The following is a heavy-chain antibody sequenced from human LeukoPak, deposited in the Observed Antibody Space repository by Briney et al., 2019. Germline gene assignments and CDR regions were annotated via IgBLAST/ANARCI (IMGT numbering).Heavy chain of an antibody. Sequence: GGSLRLSCAASGLTFSTYAMSWVRQAPGKGLEWVSTISGSGGGTFYADSVRGRFTISRDNSNKALYLQMNSLRAEDTAVYYCAKRVIVTAAFTAFDIWGQGTMVTVSS. CDR2: ISGSGGGT. CDR3: AKRVIVTAAFTAFDI. V-gene: IGHV3-23*01. D-gene: IGHD2-2*01. J-gene: IGHJ3*02. CDR1: GLTFSTYA.